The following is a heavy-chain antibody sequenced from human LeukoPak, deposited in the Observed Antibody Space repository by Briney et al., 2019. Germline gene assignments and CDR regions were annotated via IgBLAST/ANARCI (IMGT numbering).Heavy chain of an antibody. CDR2: IIPNSGGA. V-gene: IGHV1-2*02. D-gene: IGHD7-27*01. CDR3: ARGGKSELGTCDF. J-gene: IGHJ4*02. Sequence: AASVKVSCKASGYTFSGYYMHWVRQAPGQGLEWMGWIIPNSGGANYAQKFRGRVTMTMDTSINTAYMELSSLRSDDTAVYYCARGGKSELGTCDFWGQGTLVTVSA. CDR1: GYTFSGYY.